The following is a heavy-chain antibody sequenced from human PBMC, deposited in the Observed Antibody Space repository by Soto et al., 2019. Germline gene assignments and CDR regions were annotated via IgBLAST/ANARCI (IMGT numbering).Heavy chain of an antibody. J-gene: IGHJ4*02. CDR3: ARDHYDFWSGYYTFDY. CDR2: IKQDGSEK. V-gene: IGHV3-7*01. CDR1: GFTFRSYS. D-gene: IGHD3-3*01. Sequence: PVGSLRLSCAASGFTFRSYSMSGVRQAPGKGLEWVANIKQDGSEKYYVDSVKGRFTISRDNAKNSLYLQVNSLRAEDTAVYYCARDHYDFWSGYYTFDYWGQGALVTVSS.